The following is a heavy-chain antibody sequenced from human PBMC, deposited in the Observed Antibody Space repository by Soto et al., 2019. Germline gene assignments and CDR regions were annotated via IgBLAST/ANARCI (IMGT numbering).Heavy chain of an antibody. J-gene: IGHJ3*02. CDR1: GYTFTASY. Sequence: ASVKVSCKASGYTFTASYMHWVRQAPGQGLEWMGIIDPSGGSTSYSQKFQGRVTMTRDTSTSTVYMELNSLRSEDTAVFYCASDSGHYYRSDAFDKWGQGTMVTVS. CDR2: IDPSGGST. V-gene: IGHV1-46*01. D-gene: IGHD1-26*01. CDR3: ASDSGHYYRSDAFDK.